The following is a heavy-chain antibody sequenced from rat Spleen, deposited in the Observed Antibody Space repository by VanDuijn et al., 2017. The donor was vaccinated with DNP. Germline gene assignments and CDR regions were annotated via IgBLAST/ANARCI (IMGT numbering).Heavy chain of an antibody. D-gene: IGHD1-2*01. V-gene: IGHV5-22*01. J-gene: IGHJ2*01. CDR2: ISYEGSST. CDR1: GFTFSNYG. CDR3: AREVYYYFDN. Sequence: EVQLVESGGGLVQPGRSLKLSCAASGFTFSNYGMAWVRQAPQKGLEWIASISYEGSSTYYGDSVKGRFTISRDNAKSTLYLQMNSLRSEDTATYYCAREVYYYFDNWGQGVMVTVSS.